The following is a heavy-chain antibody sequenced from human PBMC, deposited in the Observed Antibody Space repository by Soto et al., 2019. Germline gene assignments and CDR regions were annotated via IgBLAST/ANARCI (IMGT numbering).Heavy chain of an antibody. D-gene: IGHD3-10*01. CDR3: ATYYYGSGRKPFDY. J-gene: IGHJ4*02. Sequence: GASVKVSCKVSGYTLTELSMHWVRQAPGKGLEWMGGFDPEDGETIYAQKFQGRVTMTEDTSTDTAYMELSSLRSEDTAVYYCATYYYGSGRKPFDYWGQGTLVTVSS. CDR1: GYTLTELS. CDR2: FDPEDGET. V-gene: IGHV1-24*01.